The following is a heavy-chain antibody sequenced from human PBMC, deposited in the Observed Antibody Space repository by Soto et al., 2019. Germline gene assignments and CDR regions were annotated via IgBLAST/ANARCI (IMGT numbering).Heavy chain of an antibody. D-gene: IGHD2-21*02. CDR3: AKTETMVVVTVQPRWFDS. CDR1: GFNFNNQA. CDR2: ISGSGATS. V-gene: IGHV3-23*01. J-gene: IGHJ5*01. Sequence: RRLSCTASGFNFNNQAMSWIRQAPGKGLEWVSTISGSGATSLYADSVKGRFTIFKDSSQAYLDLKSLRVEDSATYYCAKTETMVVVTVQPRWFDSWGRGTLVTVSS.